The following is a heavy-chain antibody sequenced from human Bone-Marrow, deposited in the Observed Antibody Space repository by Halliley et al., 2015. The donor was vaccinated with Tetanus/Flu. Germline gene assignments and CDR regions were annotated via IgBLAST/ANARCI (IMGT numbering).Heavy chain of an antibody. V-gene: IGHV4-61*01. J-gene: IGHJ6*02. D-gene: IGHD3-22*01. CDR2: IYYSGSA. Sequence: TLSLTCSVSGASVWSDSSFWTWIRQAPGKGLEWIGYIYYSGSASYNPSLKGRVAISVDMYRHQFSLTLNSVTAADAAVYYCAREGSFYENLSGMDVWGQGTTVSVSS. CDR1: GASVWSDSSF. CDR3: AREGSFYENLSGMDV.